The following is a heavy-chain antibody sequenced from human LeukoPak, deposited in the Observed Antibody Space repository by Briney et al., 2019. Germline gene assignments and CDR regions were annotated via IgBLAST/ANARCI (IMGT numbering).Heavy chain of an antibody. CDR1: GYTLTIYD. J-gene: IGHJ4*02. Sequence: ASVKVSCKASGYTLTIYDINWVRQATGQGLEWMGWMNPNSGNTGYAQKFQGRVTMTRNTSISTAYMELSSLRSEDTAVYYCARDIPYDSSGYFFDYWGQGTLVTVSS. D-gene: IGHD3-22*01. CDR2: MNPNSGNT. CDR3: ARDIPYDSSGYFFDY. V-gene: IGHV1-8*01.